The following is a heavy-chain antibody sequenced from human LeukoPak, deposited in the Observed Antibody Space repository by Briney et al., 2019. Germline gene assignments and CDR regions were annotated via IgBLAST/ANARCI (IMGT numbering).Heavy chain of an antibody. J-gene: IGHJ5*02. CDR2: IIPIFGTA. Sequence: GASVKVSCKASGGTFSSYAISWVRQAPGQGLEWMGGIIPIFGTANYAQKFQGRVTITADESTSTAYMELSSLRSEDTAVYYCARAKAQITLGYCSGGSCYSNWFDPWGQGTLVTVSS. D-gene: IGHD2-15*01. CDR3: ARAKAQITLGYCSGGSCYSNWFDP. CDR1: GGTFSSYA. V-gene: IGHV1-69*13.